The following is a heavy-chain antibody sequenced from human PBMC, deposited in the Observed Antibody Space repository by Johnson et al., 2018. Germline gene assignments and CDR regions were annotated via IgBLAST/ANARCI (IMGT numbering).Heavy chain of an antibody. V-gene: IGHV4-59*01. Sequence: QVQLQESGPGLVKPSETLSLICAVSGVSISSYYWSWIRQPPGKGLEWIGYIHYSGSTNYNPSPKSRVTISVDTSRNQFSLKLSSVTAADTAVYYCARWGYLDAFDICGQGTMVIVSS. CDR3: ARWGYLDAFDI. J-gene: IGHJ3*02. CDR2: IHYSGST. D-gene: IGHD5-18*01. CDR1: GVSISSYY.